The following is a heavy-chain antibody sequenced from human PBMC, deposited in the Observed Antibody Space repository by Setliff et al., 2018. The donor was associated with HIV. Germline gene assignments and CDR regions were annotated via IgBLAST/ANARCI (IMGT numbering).Heavy chain of an antibody. CDR1: GFTFSNYV. CDR2: ISGSGVNS. D-gene: IGHD4-4*01. Sequence: GSLRLSCAASGFTFSNYVINWVRQAPGKGLEWISGISGSGVNSYYADSVKGRFTISRDNAKNSLYLQMNSLRAEDTAVYYCARFRLYHYSNKVDYWGQGTLVTVSS. V-gene: IGHV3-23*01. J-gene: IGHJ4*02. CDR3: ARFRLYHYSNKVDY.